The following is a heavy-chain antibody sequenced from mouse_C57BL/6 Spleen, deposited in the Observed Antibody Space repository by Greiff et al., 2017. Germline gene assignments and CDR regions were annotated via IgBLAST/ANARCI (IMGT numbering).Heavy chain of an antibody. D-gene: IGHD3-1*01. V-gene: IGHV5-4*03. CDR2: ISDGGSYS. CDR1: GFTFSSYA. Sequence: EVKLVESGGGLVKPGGSLKLSCAASGFTFSSYAMSWVRQTPEKRLEWVATISDGGSYSYYPDNVKGRFTISRDNAKNNLYLQMSHLKSGDTAMYYCARGSGAYWGQGTLVTVSA. CDR3: ARGSGAY. J-gene: IGHJ3*01.